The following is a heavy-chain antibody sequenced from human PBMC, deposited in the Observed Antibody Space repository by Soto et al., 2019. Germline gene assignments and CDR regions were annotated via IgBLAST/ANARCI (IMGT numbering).Heavy chain of an antibody. CDR3: AGLGARYYYYGVDV. J-gene: IGHJ6*02. Sequence: SETLSLTCTVSGDSVSSGSFYWSWIRQPPGKGLEWIGYIYYSGSTNYNPSLKIRVTKSMDTSKNQFYLKLTSVTAADTAVYDCAGLGARYYYYGVDVWGQGTTVTVSS. CDR1: GDSVSSGSFY. V-gene: IGHV4-61*01. D-gene: IGHD3-16*02. CDR2: IYYSGST.